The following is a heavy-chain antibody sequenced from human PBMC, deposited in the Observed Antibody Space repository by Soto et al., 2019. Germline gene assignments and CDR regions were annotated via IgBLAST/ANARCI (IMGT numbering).Heavy chain of an antibody. J-gene: IGHJ6*02. D-gene: IGHD6-13*01. CDR2: IIPIFGTA. CDR3: ARLKSIAAAGTDYYYGMDV. CDR1: GSDFSSYS. Sequence: SVKVSCRGLGSDFSSYSMSWVRQAPGQGLDWMGGIIPIFGTANYAQKFQGRVTITADESTSTAYMELSSLRSEDTAVYYCARLKSIAAAGTDYYYGMDVWGQRTTVTVSS. V-gene: IGHV1-69*13.